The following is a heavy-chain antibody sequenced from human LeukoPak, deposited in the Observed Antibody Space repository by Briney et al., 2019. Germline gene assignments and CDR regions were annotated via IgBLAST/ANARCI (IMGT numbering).Heavy chain of an antibody. D-gene: IGHD3-22*01. CDR2: INPNSGGT. Sequence: ASVKVSCKASGYTFTGYYIHWVRQAPGQGLEWMGWINPNSGGTNYAQKFQGRVTMTRDTSISTAYMELSRLRSDDTAVYYCARDVYYYDTSRITDGHYWDEAPLVTVSS. CDR1: GYTFTGYY. CDR3: ARDVYYYDTSRITDGHY. J-gene: IGHJ4*02. V-gene: IGHV1-2*02.